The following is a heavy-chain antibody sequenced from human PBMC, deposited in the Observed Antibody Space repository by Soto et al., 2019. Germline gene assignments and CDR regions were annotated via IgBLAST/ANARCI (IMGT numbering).Heavy chain of an antibody. Sequence: QVQLQESGPGLVKPSQTLSLTCTVSGGSISSGDYYWSWIRQPPGKGLEWIGYIYYSGSTYYNPSLKSRVTLSGGASTTQFSLKLSSVTAADTAVYYCARAPVVVVAATAAFDIWGQGTMVTVSS. D-gene: IGHD2-15*01. CDR2: IYYSGST. J-gene: IGHJ3*02. CDR1: GGSISSGDYY. CDR3: ARAPVVVVAATAAFDI. V-gene: IGHV4-30-4*01.